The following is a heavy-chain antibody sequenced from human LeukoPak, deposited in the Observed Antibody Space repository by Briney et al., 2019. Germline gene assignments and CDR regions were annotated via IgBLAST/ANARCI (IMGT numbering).Heavy chain of an antibody. CDR1: GFTFSSYE. V-gene: IGHV3-48*03. CDR3: ARDNDSSGWYFDY. CDR2: ISSSGSTI. J-gene: IGHJ4*02. Sequence: PGGSLRLSCAASGFTFSSYEMNWVRQAPGKGLEWVSYISSSGSTIYYADSVKGRFIISRDNAKNSLYLQMNSLRAEDTALYYCARDNDSSGWYFDYWGQGTLVTVSS. D-gene: IGHD6-19*01.